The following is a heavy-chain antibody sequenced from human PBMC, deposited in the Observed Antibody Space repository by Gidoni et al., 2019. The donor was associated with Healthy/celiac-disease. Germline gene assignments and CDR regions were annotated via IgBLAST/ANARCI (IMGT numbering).Heavy chain of an antibody. D-gene: IGHD6-19*01. J-gene: IGHJ4*02. CDR3: ARMGGGYSGGRRYSSGWYSLDY. CDR2: IYYSGST. V-gene: IGHV4-31*03. Sequence: QVQLQESGPGLVKPSQTLSPTCPLSGGSIGRGGYYRGWLRQHPGKGLEWIGYIYYSGSTYYNPSLKSRVTISVDTSKNQFSLKLSSVTAADTAVYYCARMGGGYSGGRRYSSGWYSLDYWGQGTLVTVSS. CDR1: GGSIGRGGYY.